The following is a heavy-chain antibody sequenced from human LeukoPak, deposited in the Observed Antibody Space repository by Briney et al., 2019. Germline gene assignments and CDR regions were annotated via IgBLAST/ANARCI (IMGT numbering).Heavy chain of an antibody. Sequence: ASVKVSCKASGYTFTSYDINWVRQATGQGLEWMGWMNPNSGNTGYAQKFQGRVTMTRNTSISTAYMELSSLRSEDTAVYYCAKDLGDYSLITYYFDYWGQGTLVTVSS. CDR3: AKDLGDYSLITYYFDY. V-gene: IGHV1-8*01. CDR2: MNPNSGNT. CDR1: GYTFTSYD. D-gene: IGHD4-17*01. J-gene: IGHJ4*02.